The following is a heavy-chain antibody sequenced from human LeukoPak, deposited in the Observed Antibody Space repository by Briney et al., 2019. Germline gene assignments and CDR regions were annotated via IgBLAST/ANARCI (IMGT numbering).Heavy chain of an antibody. V-gene: IGHV4-34*01. CDR3: ASGGYNWNRLDY. CDR2: INHSGST. D-gene: IGHD1-20*01. CDR1: GGSFSGYY. Sequence: SETLSLTCAVYGGSFSGYYWSWIRQPPGKGLEWIGEINHSGSTNYNPSLKSRVTISVDTSKNQFSLKLSSVTAADTAVYYCASGGYNWNRLDYWGQGTLVTVSS. J-gene: IGHJ4*02.